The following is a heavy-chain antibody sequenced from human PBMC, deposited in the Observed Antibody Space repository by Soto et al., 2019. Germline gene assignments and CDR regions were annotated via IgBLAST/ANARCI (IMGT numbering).Heavy chain of an antibody. D-gene: IGHD6-13*01. Sequence: QVTLKESGPVLVKPTETLTLTCTVSGFSLSNARMGVSWIRQPPGKALEWLAHIFSNDEKSYSTSLKSRLTTSKDTSKSQVVLTMTNMDPVDTATYYCARIPFYHSSSWPEDYYYGMDVWGQGTTVTVSS. V-gene: IGHV2-26*01. CDR1: GFSLSNARMG. CDR3: ARIPFYHSSSWPEDYYYGMDV. CDR2: IFSNDEK. J-gene: IGHJ6*02.